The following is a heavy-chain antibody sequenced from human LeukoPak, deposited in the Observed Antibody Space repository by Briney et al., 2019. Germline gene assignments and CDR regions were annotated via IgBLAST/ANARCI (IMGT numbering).Heavy chain of an antibody. CDR3: TTVLGGLRFFDH. CDR1: GFIFXNVW. CDR2: IQSETDGXXX. J-gene: IGHJ4*02. Sequence: GGSLRLSCAASGFIFXNVWMNWVRQAPGXXXXXXXRIQSETDGXXXXXXXXXXXXFXXXRDDSXMMXYLQMNSLQTEDTAVYXCTTVLGGLRFFDHWGQGTAVTVSS. V-gene: IGHV3-15*05.